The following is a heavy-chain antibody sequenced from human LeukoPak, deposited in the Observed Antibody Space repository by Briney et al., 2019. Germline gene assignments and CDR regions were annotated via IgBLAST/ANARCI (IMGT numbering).Heavy chain of an antibody. CDR1: GFTFSTYA. CDR3: TTFRPPHYYFEY. Sequence: GGSLRLSCAASGFTFSTYAMNWVRQAPGKGLEWVGRIKSKTDGGTTDYAAPVKGRFTISRDDSKNTLYLQMNSLKTEDTAVYYCTTFRPPHYYFEYWGQGTLVTVSS. CDR2: IKSKTDGGTT. J-gene: IGHJ4*02. V-gene: IGHV3-15*01.